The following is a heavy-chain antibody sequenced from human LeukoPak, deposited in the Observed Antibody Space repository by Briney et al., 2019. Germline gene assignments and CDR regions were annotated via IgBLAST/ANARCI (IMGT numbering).Heavy chain of an antibody. Sequence: GGSLRLSCAASEFTFSSYSMNWVRQAPGKGLEWVSSISSSSSYIYYADSVKGRFTISRDNAKNSLYLQMNSLRAEDTAVYYCAREQSDFWSGYYQYNWFDPWGQGTLVTVSS. D-gene: IGHD3-3*01. CDR1: EFTFSSYS. CDR3: AREQSDFWSGYYQYNWFDP. J-gene: IGHJ5*02. V-gene: IGHV3-21*01. CDR2: ISSSSSYI.